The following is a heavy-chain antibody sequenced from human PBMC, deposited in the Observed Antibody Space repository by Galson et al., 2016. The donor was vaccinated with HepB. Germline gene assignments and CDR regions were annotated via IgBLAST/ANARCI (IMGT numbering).Heavy chain of an antibody. D-gene: IGHD1-26*01. CDR1: GFRFGVYA. CDR2: TGGSGDAT. J-gene: IGHJ4*02. Sequence: SLRLSCAASGFRFGVYAMSWVRQVPGKGLEWVSGTGGSGDATFYADSVRGRFSISRDNSKNTLYLQMNSLRAEDTAVYYCATKSLVKWGQGTLVTVSS. CDR3: ATKSLVK. V-gene: IGHV3-23*01.